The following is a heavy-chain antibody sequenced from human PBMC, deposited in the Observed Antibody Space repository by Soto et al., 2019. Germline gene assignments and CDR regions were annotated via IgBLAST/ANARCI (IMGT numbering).Heavy chain of an antibody. CDR2: IYYIGAY. CDR3: ARTPETRDWLDT. J-gene: IGHJ5*02. V-gene: IGHV4-59*02. D-gene: IGHD1-7*01. Sequence: QVQLQQSGPGLVRPSETLSLSCSVSGDSVRSYYWSWVRQPPGKGLDWIGYIYYIGAYNYNPSLKSRVTISVDTSKNQFSLKLTSVTAAATAVYYCARTPETRDWLDTWGQGTLVTVSS. CDR1: GDSVRSYY.